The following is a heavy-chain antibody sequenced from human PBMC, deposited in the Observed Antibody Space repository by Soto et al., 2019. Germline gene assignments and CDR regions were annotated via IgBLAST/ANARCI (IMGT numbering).Heavy chain of an antibody. CDR2: IQSKTAGGTT. CDR3: TPEYYFGSGKDS. V-gene: IGHV3-15*07. D-gene: IGHD3-10*01. Sequence: EVQLVESGGDLVKPGGSLRLSCAASGFTFSNACMNWVRQAPGKGLEWVGRIQSKTAGGTTDYAAPVKGRFTISRDDSKYTVCLPMNGLKTEDTAFYYCTPEYYFGSGKDSWGQRSLFIVTS. CDR1: GFTFSNAC. J-gene: IGHJ4*02.